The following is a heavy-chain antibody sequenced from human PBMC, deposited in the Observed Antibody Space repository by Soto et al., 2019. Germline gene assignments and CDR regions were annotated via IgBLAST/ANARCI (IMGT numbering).Heavy chain of an antibody. CDR1: GYTFTSYY. CDR2: INPSGGST. D-gene: IGHD3-10*01. J-gene: IGHJ6*02. V-gene: IGHV1-46*01. Sequence: ASVKVSCKASGYTFTSYYMHWVRQAPGQGXEWMGIINPSGGSTSYAQKFQGRVTMTRDTSTSTVYMELSSLRSEDTAVYYCARPYYGSGNYYYYYGMDVWGQGTTVTVSS. CDR3: ARPYYGSGNYYYYYGMDV.